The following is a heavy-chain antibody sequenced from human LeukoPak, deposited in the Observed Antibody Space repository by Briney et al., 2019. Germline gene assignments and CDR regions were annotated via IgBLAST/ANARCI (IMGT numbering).Heavy chain of an antibody. V-gene: IGHV4-39*07. CDR2: TYYSAST. J-gene: IGHJ6*03. CDR3: GRDTIAVAGTYYYYMDV. D-gene: IGHD6-19*01. Sequence: SETLSLTCTVSGGFISSSSYYWSWLRQPPGKGLEWIGSTYYSASTYYHPSLKSRVTISVDTSKNQFSLKLSSVTAADTAVYYCGRDTIAVAGTYYYYMDVWGKGTTVTVSS. CDR1: GGFISSSSYY.